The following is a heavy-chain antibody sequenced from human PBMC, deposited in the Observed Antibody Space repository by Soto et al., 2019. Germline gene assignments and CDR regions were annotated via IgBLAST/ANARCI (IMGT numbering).Heavy chain of an antibody. D-gene: IGHD2-15*01. CDR3: ARSDLKGYCSGGSCYFFSYYGMDV. V-gene: IGHV3-30-3*01. Sequence: GGSLRLSCAASGFTFSSYAMHWVRQAPGKGLEWWAVISYDGSNKYYADSVKGRFTISRDNSKNTLYLQMNSLRAEDTAVYYCARSDLKGYCSGGSCYFFSYYGMDVWGQGTTVTVSS. CDR1: GFTFSSYA. CDR2: ISYDGSNK. J-gene: IGHJ6*02.